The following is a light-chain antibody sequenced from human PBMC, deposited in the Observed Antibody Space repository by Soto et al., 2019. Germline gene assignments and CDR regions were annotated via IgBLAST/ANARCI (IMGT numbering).Light chain of an antibody. CDR3: QQYNSYSVWT. CDR1: QSISSW. CDR2: KAS. J-gene: IGKJ1*01. Sequence: DIQMTQSPSTLSASVGDRVTITCRASQSISSWLAWYQQKPGKAPKLLIYKASSLERWVPSRFSGSGSGTGFTLTISSLQPDDFATQYCQQYNSYSVWTFGQGTKVEIK. V-gene: IGKV1-5*03.